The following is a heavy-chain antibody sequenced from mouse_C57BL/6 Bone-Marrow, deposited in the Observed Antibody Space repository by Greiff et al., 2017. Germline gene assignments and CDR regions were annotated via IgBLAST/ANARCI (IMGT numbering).Heavy chain of an antibody. CDR1: GYSITSGYY. V-gene: IGHV3-6*01. CDR3: ARDHYDYDQGFAY. D-gene: IGHD2-4*01. J-gene: IGHJ3*01. CDR2: ISYDGSN. Sequence: DVKLVESGPGLVKPSQSLSLTCSVTGYSITSGYYWNWIRQFPGNKLEWMGYISYDGSNNYNPSLKNRISITRDTSKNQFFLKLNSVTTEDTATYYCARDHYDYDQGFAYWGQGTLVTVSA.